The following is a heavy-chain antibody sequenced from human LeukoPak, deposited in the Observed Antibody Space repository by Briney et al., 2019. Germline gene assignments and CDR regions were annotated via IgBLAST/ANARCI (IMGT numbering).Heavy chain of an antibody. Sequence: PGGPLRLSCAASGFTFSSYGMHWVRQAPGKGLEWVAVISYDGSNKYYADSVKGRFTISRDNSKNTLYLQMNSPRAEDTAVYDCAKPRGFLHTNYFDYWGQGTLVTVSS. D-gene: IGHD2/OR15-2a*01. V-gene: IGHV3-30*18. CDR2: ISYDGSNK. CDR3: AKPRGFLHTNYFDY. CDR1: GFTFSSYG. J-gene: IGHJ4*02.